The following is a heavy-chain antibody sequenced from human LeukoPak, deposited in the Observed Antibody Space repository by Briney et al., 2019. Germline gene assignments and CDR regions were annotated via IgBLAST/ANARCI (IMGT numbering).Heavy chain of an antibody. V-gene: IGHV4-30-4*08. Sequence: SETLSLSCSVSGGSISSGDYFWTWIRQPPGKGLEWIGYIYHSGNTYYTPTLKSRLTISLDTSKNQFSLKLRSVTAADAAVYYCARSTYGAFDYWGQGTLVTVSS. CDR3: ARSTYGAFDY. D-gene: IGHD3-10*01. J-gene: IGHJ4*02. CDR1: GGSISSGDYF. CDR2: IYHSGNT.